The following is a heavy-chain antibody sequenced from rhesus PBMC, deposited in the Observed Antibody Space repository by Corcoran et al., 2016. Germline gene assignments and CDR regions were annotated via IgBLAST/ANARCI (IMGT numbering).Heavy chain of an antibody. CDR2: IDGSSVCT. CDR3: ASGHGSLDV. Sequence: QVQLQESGPGLVKPSETLSLTCAVSGGSISDNYYWNWIRQPPGKGREWIGNIDGSSVCTSSNPSLKSRVTISKDTSKNQFSLKLSSVTAADTAVYYCASGHGSLDVWGRGVLVTVSS. V-gene: IGHV4S9*01. J-gene: IGHJ5-2*02. CDR1: GGSISDNYY.